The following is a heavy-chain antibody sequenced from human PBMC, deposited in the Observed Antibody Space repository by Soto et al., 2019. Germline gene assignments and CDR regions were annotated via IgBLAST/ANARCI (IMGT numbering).Heavy chain of an antibody. CDR1: GFTFSNYW. CDR3: GRGSHGDY. D-gene: IGHD2-15*01. J-gene: IGHJ4*02. V-gene: IGHV3-74*01. CDR2: IDHDGPT. Sequence: EVQLVESGGGLVQPGGSLRLSCAGSGFTFSNYWMHWGRQAPGKGLEWVSRIDHDGPTDYAASVRGRFTISRDNAENTLSLQMNSLRPGDTAVDYCGRGSHGDYWGQGTLVTVSS.